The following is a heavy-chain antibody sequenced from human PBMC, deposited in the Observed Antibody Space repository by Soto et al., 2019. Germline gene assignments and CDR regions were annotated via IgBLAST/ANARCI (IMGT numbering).Heavy chain of an antibody. D-gene: IGHD2-8*01. J-gene: IGHJ4*02. Sequence: QVQLQQWGAGLLKPSETLSLTCAVYGGSFSGYYRSWILQPPGKGLEWIGEINHSGSTNYNPSLKSRVTISVDTSKNHYSLKLSSVTAADTAVYYCARGWSHFDYWGQGTLVTVSS. CDR2: INHSGST. V-gene: IGHV4-34*01. CDR3: ARGWSHFDY. CDR1: GGSFSGYY.